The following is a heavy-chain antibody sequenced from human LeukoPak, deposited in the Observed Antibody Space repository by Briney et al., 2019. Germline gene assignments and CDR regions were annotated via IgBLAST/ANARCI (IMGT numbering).Heavy chain of an antibody. J-gene: IGHJ3*02. CDR2: ISGSGVST. CDR1: GFSFHSYA. D-gene: IGHD4-17*01. CDR3: AKIIDYGALDACDI. V-gene: IGHV3-23*01. Sequence: GGSLRLSCAASGFSFHSYAMTWVRQAPGEGLEWVAGISGSGVSTHYADSVKGRFTISRDNSKNTLHVQMNSLKAEDTAVYYCAKIIDYGALDACDIWGQGTMATVSS.